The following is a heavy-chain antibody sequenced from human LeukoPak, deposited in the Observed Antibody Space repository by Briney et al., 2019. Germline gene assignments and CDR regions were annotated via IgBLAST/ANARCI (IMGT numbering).Heavy chain of an antibody. J-gene: IGHJ4*02. Sequence: SETLSLTCAVSGGSISSSNWWSWVRQPPGKGLEWIGEIYHSGSTNYNPSLKSRVTISVDKSKNQFSLKLSSVTAADTAVYYCASAPEYCGGDCYIDYWGQGTLVTVSS. CDR2: IYHSGST. CDR3: ASAPEYCGGDCYIDY. CDR1: GGSISSSNW. D-gene: IGHD2-21*02. V-gene: IGHV4-4*02.